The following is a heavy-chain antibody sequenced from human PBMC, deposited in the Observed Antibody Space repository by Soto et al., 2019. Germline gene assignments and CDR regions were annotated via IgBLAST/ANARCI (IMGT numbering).Heavy chain of an antibody. CDR3: AKDRITIFGVVIPYLFDP. V-gene: IGHV3-23*01. CDR2: ISGSGGST. J-gene: IGHJ5*02. CDR1: GFTFSSYA. D-gene: IGHD3-3*01. Sequence: EVQLLESGGGLVQPGGSLRLSCAASGFTFSSYAMSWVRQAPGKGLEWVSAISGSGGSTYYADSVKGRFTMSRDNSKNTLYLQMNSRRGEDTAVYYCAKDRITIFGVVIPYLFDPWGQGTLVTVSS.